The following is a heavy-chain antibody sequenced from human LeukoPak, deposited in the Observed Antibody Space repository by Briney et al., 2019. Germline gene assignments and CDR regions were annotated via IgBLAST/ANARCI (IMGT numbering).Heavy chain of an antibody. J-gene: IGHJ2*01. V-gene: IGHV4-59*08. D-gene: IGHD6-19*01. CDR1: GGSISSYY. CDR2: IYYSGST. CDR3: ARSTSPGRYSSGWSNYWYFDL. Sequence: SETLSLTCTVSGGSISSYYWSWIRQPPGKGLEWIGYIYYSGSTNYNPSLKSRVTISVDTSKNQFSLKLSSVTAADTAVYYCARSTSPGRYSSGWSNYWYFDLWGRGTLVTVSS.